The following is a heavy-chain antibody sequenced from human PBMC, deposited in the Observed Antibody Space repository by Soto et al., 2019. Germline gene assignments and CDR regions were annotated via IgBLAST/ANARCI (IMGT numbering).Heavy chain of an antibody. V-gene: IGHV3-30*03. J-gene: IGHJ4*02. Sequence: VQLVESGGGVVQPGRSLRLSCAASGFTFSDYAMHWVRQAPGKGLEWVAVVSHDGRNTHYADSVKGRFTISRDSSKNTFSLELTSLRAEDTAVYYVARGGRQWLVTSDFNYWGQGALVTVSS. CDR1: GFTFSDYA. CDR2: VSHDGRNT. CDR3: ARGGRQWLVTSDFNY. D-gene: IGHD6-19*01.